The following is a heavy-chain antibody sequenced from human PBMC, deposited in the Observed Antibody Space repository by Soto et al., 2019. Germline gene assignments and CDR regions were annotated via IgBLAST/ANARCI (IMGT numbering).Heavy chain of an antibody. CDR1: GYSFTSYW. V-gene: IGHV5-51*01. CDR2: IYPGDSDT. Sequence: GESLKISCKGSGYSFTSYWIGWVRQMPGKGLEWMGIIYPGDSDTRYSPSFQGQVTISADKSISTAYLQWSSLKASDTAMYYCARSTWVGYCSGGSCYSPPNYYGMDVWGQGTTVTVSS. J-gene: IGHJ6*02. CDR3: ARSTWVGYCSGGSCYSPPNYYGMDV. D-gene: IGHD2-15*01.